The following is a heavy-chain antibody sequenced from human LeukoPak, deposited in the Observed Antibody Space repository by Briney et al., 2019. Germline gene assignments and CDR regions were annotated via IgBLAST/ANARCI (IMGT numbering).Heavy chain of an antibody. CDR2: IGPILGTA. V-gene: IGHV1-69*01. CDR1: GGTFSSYA. J-gene: IGHJ6*02. D-gene: IGHD2-15*01. Sequence: ASVPVSCQACGGTFSSYAISWLRQAPGQGLEWMGGIGPILGTANYEQKFQAKVTIPADESTSKAYMELRSMRSEDTAVYYCARDSRPYSYPGMDFWDRGNRAPVS. CDR3: ARDSRPYSYPGMDF.